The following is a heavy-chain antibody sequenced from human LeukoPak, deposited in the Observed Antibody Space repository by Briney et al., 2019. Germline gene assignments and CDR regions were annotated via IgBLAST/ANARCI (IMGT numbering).Heavy chain of an antibody. V-gene: IGHV1-2*02. Sequence: ASVKVSCKASGYTFTGYYMHWVRQAPGQGLEWMGWINPNSGGTNYAQKFQGRVTMTRDTSISTAYMERSRLRSDDTAVYYCARDPRGYSSGWYSGAFDIWGQGTMVTVSS. D-gene: IGHD6-19*01. CDR1: GYTFTGYY. J-gene: IGHJ3*02. CDR2: INPNSGGT. CDR3: ARDPRGYSSGWYSGAFDI.